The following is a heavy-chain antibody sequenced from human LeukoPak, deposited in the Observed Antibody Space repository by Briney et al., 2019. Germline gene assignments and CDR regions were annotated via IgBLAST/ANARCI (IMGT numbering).Heavy chain of an antibody. V-gene: IGHV4-34*01. CDR1: GGSFSGYY. CDR2: INHSGST. CDR3: ARESTTVAGTFDY. J-gene: IGHJ4*02. D-gene: IGHD6-19*01. Sequence: SETLSLTCAVYGGSFSGYYWSWIRQPPGKGLEWIGEINHSGSTNYNPSLKSRVAISVDTSKNQFSLKLSSVTAADTAMYYCARESTTVAGTFDYWGQGTLVTVSS.